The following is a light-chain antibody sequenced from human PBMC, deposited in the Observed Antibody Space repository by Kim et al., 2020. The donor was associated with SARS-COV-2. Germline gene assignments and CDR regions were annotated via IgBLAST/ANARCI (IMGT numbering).Light chain of an antibody. Sequence: QSALTQPASVSGSPGQSITISCTGTSSDVGSYNLVSWYQHHPGKAPKLMIYEVSKRPSGVSNRFSGSKSGNTASLTISGLQAEDEADYYCCSYAGSSTLYVFGTGTKVTVL. J-gene: IGLJ1*01. V-gene: IGLV2-23*02. CDR2: EVS. CDR3: CSYAGSSTLYV. CDR1: SSDVGSYNL.